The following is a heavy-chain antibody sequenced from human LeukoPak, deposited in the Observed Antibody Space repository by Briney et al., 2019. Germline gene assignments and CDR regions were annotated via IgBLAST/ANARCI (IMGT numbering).Heavy chain of an antibody. D-gene: IGHD1-26*01. J-gene: IGHJ3*02. CDR2: ISSSSNYI. Sequence: PGGSLRLSCAASGFTFSTYNMNWVRQAPGKGLEWFSPISSSSNYIYYADSVKGRFTISRDNAKNSLYLQMNSLRAEDTDVYYCARDVGASAPDAFDIWGQGTMVTVSS. V-gene: IGHV3-21*01. CDR1: GFTFSTYN. CDR3: ARDVGASAPDAFDI.